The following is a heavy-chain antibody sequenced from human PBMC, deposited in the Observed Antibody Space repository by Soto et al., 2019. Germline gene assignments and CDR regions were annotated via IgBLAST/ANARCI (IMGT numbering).Heavy chain of an antibody. Sequence: QVQLQESGPGLVKPSQTLSLTCTVSGGSISSGGYYWSWIRQHPGKGLEWIGYIYYSGSTYYNPSLKSRVTISVDTSKNQFSLKLSSVTAADTAVDYGAGGKKGYYYMDVWGKGTTVTVSS. CDR1: GGSISSGGYY. CDR2: IYYSGST. D-gene: IGHD3-16*01. V-gene: IGHV4-31*03. J-gene: IGHJ6*03. CDR3: AGGKKGYYYMDV.